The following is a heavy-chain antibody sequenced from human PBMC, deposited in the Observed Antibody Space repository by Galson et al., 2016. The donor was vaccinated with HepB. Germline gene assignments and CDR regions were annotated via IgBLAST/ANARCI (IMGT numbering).Heavy chain of an antibody. D-gene: IGHD6-25*01. CDR3: ARTLWDSSGNWFDP. J-gene: IGHJ5*02. CDR2: ISYSGTT. V-gene: IGHV4-59*01. Sequence: SETLSLTCSVSGGSINNYYWSWIRRPPGKGLEWIGYISYSGTTYYNPSFKGRVTISVGTSKDQFSLTLTSVTAADAAFYYCARTLWDSSGNWFDPWGQGTLVTVSS. CDR1: GGSINNYY.